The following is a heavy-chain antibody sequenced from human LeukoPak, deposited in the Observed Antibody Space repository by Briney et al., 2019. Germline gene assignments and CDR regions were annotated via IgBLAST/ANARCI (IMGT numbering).Heavy chain of an antibody. D-gene: IGHD3-10*01. V-gene: IGHV3-74*03. J-gene: IGHJ4*02. CDR2: INSDGSST. CDR3: ARDGREFGDLFDL. CDR1: GFTFSSHC. Sequence: GGSLRLSCAASGFTFSSHCMHWVRQAPGKGLVWVSPINSDGSSTTYADSVKGRFTISRDNAKNTLYLQMNSLRAEDTAVYYCARDGREFGDLFDLWGEGTVVSVPS.